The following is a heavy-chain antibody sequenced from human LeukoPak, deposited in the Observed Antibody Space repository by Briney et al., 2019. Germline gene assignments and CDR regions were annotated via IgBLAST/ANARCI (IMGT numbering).Heavy chain of an antibody. D-gene: IGHD2-8*02. J-gene: IGHJ6*03. CDR3: ARATLAVYYYYYMDV. Sequence: ASVKVSCKASGYTFTSYDINWVRQATGQGLEWMGWMNPNSGNTGYAQKFQGRVTITRNTSISTAYMELSSLRSEDTAAYYCARATLAVYYYYYMDVWGKGTTVTVSS. CDR2: MNPNSGNT. CDR1: GYTFTSYD. V-gene: IGHV1-8*03.